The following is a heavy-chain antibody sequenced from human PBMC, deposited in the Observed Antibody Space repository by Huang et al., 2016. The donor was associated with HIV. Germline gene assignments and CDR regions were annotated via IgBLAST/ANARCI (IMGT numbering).Heavy chain of an antibody. CDR2: ISYNGGKK. V-gene: IGHV3-30*04. CDR1: GFTFRTYT. Sequence: QVKLVESGGGVVQPGISLRLSCAASGFTFRTYTFHWGRQAAGKGLEWVAGISYNGGKKFYADCVKGRFTISRDNSKNTVYLEVSSPRPEDSAVYYCTREFTTSVQFFDLWGQGTLVTVSS. CDR3: TREFTTSVQFFDL. D-gene: IGHD4-4*01. J-gene: IGHJ4*02.